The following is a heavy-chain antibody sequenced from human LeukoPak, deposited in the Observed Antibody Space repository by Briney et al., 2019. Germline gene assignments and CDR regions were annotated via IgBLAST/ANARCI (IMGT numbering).Heavy chain of an antibody. Sequence: GGSLRFSCAASGFTFSTYNMNWVRQAPGKGLEWVSSISSSSSYIYYAVSVKGRFTISRDNAKNSLYLQMDSLRAEDTAVYYCARDDGNSPQVDYWGQGTLVTVSS. CDR1: GFTFSTYN. CDR2: ISSSSSYI. V-gene: IGHV3-21*01. CDR3: ARDDGNSPQVDY. J-gene: IGHJ4*02. D-gene: IGHD4-23*01.